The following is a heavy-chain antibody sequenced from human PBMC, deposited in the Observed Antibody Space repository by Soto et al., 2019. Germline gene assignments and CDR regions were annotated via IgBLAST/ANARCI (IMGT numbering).Heavy chain of an antibody. CDR1: GFPFSGYG. J-gene: IGHJ5*02. CDR2: ITGGGGMT. CDR3: ARTRSAWPFNCGT. Sequence: EVQLLESGGGLVQPGGSLRLSCAASGFPFSGYGMSWVRQAPGRGLEWVSSITGGGGMTYYADSVKGRFIISRENSRNSLYLQMNSLRADDTAVYYCARTRSAWPFNCGTWGQGTLVTVSS. V-gene: IGHV3-23*01. D-gene: IGHD6-19*01.